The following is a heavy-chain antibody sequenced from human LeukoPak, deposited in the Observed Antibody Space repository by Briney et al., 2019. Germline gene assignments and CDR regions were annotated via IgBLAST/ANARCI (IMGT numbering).Heavy chain of an antibody. J-gene: IGHJ4*02. Sequence: PGGSLRLSCAASGFTFSSYSMNWVRQAPGKGLEWVSYISSSSSTIYYADSVKGRFTISRDNAKNSLYLQMNSLRAEDTAVYYCARKVVGASSLYYFDYWGQGTLVTVSS. V-gene: IGHV3-48*01. CDR2: ISSSSSTI. CDR1: GFTFSSYS. D-gene: IGHD1-26*01. CDR3: ARKVVGASSLYYFDY.